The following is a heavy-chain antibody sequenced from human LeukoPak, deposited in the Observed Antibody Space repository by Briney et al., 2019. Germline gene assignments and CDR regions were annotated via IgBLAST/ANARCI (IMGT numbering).Heavy chain of an antibody. CDR2: IYQSGST. J-gene: IGHJ3*02. D-gene: IGHD2-2*01. Sequence: PSETLSLTCTVSGGSISSGGYSWSWIRQPPGKGLEWIGYIYQSGSTYYNPSLKRRVTISVDRSKNQFSLKLSSVTAADTAVYYCAREEVLAHDAFDIWGQGTMVTVSS. CDR3: AREEVLAHDAFDI. CDR1: GGSISSGGYS. V-gene: IGHV4-30-2*01.